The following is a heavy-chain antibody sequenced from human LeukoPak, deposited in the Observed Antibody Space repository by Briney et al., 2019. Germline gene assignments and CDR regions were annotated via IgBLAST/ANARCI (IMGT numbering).Heavy chain of an antibody. CDR2: INPNSGGT. Sequence: ASVKVSCKASGYTFTGCYMHWVRQAPGQGLEWMGWINPNSGGTNYAQKFQGRVTMTRDTSISTAYMELSRLRSDDTAVYYCAREDSGSYRGAFDIWGQGTMVTVSS. CDR3: AREDSGSYRGAFDI. CDR1: GYTFTGCY. V-gene: IGHV1-2*02. J-gene: IGHJ3*02. D-gene: IGHD1-26*01.